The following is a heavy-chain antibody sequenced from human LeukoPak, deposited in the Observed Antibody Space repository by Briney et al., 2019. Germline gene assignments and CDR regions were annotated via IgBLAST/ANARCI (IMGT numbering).Heavy chain of an antibody. CDR3: AAYYYDSSGYQTLDY. Sequence: GASVKVSCKASGGTFSSYAISWVRQAPGQGLEWMGGIIPIFGTANYAQKFQGRVTITAGKSTSTAYMELSSLRSEDTAVYYCAAYYYDSSGYQTLDYWGQGTLVTVSS. V-gene: IGHV1-69*06. J-gene: IGHJ4*02. D-gene: IGHD3-22*01. CDR1: GGTFSSYA. CDR2: IIPIFGTA.